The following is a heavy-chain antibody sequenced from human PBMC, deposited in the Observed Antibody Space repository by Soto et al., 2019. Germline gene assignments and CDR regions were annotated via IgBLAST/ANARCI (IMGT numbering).Heavy chain of an antibody. Sequence: SETLSLTCTVSGGSISSGDYYWSWIRQPPGKGLEWIGYIYYSGSTYYNPSLKSRVTISVDTSKNQFSLKLSSVTAADTAVYYFARGGELYDSSGYYDPNPYFDYWGQGTLVTVSS. CDR3: ARGGELYDSSGYYDPNPYFDY. J-gene: IGHJ4*02. CDR2: IYYSGST. CDR1: GGSISSGDYY. V-gene: IGHV4-30-4*01. D-gene: IGHD3-22*01.